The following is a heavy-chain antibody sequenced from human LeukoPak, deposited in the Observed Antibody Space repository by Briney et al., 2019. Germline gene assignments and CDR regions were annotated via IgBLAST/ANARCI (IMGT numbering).Heavy chain of an antibody. CDR3: TRGRYYEPIDS. V-gene: IGHV4-59*01. CDR2: IYNSGSP. J-gene: IGHJ4*02. Sequence: PSETLSLTCSVSGGSISTDYWSWIRQTPGKGLEEIGYIYNSGSPNYNPFLEGRVTMSIDTSKNHFTLKLSSVTAADTAVYYCTRGRYYEPIDSWGQGTLVTVSS. CDR1: GGSISTDY. D-gene: IGHD3-3*01.